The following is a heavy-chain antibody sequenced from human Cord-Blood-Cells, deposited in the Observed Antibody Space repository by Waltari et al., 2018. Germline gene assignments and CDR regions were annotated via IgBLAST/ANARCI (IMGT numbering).Heavy chain of an antibody. Sequence: QVQLVQSGAVVKMPEAPVNVSGKAAGFPFTSYAMHCVPQAPGQRLEWRGWIKAGYGNTKYAHKFQGRVTITRDTSASTSYMELSSLRSEDTAVYYCARTPAARVFDYWGQGTLVTVSS. CDR3: ARTPAARVFDY. CDR1: GFPFTSYA. V-gene: IGHV1-3*01. J-gene: IGHJ4*02. CDR2: IKAGYGNT. D-gene: IGHD2-2*01.